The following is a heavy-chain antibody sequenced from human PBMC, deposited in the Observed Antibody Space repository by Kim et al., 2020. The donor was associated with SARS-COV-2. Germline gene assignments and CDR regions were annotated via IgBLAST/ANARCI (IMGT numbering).Heavy chain of an antibody. CDR2: IDPSDSYT. Sequence: GESLKISCKGSGYSFTSYWISWVRQMPGKGLECMGRIDPSDSYTNYSPSFQGHVTISADKSISTAYLQWSSLKASDTAMYYCATHAVNYDILTGYYSGTYGMDVWGQGTTVTVSS. D-gene: IGHD3-9*01. J-gene: IGHJ6*02. V-gene: IGHV5-10-1*01. CDR1: GYSFTSYW. CDR3: ATHAVNYDILTGYYSGTYGMDV.